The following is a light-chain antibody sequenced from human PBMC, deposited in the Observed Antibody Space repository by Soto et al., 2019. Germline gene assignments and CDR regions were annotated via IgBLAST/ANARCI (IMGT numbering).Light chain of an antibody. Sequence: QSVLTQPPSVSAAPGQKVIISCSGSSSNIGNNYVSWYQRLPGTAPQLLIYDNNRRPSGIPDRFSGSKSGTSATLGITGLQAGDEAYYYCGSWDSSLSANVFGTGTKLTVL. J-gene: IGLJ1*01. V-gene: IGLV1-51*01. CDR3: GSWDSSLSANV. CDR1: SSNIGNNY. CDR2: DNN.